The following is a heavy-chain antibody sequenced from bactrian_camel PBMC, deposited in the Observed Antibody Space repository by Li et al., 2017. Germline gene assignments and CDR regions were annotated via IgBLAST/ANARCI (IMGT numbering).Heavy chain of an antibody. Sequence: HVQLVESGGGSVQAGGSLRLSCAASVDDMRRYQMGWFRQAAGKEREGIAFFDIYGSTTYAESEKGRFTISKANAETTLYLHMSSLQPEDTALYYCAARLAESVAGTWYLDHLVFEDWGRGTQVTVS. D-gene: IGHD7*01. CDR2: FDIYGST. J-gene: IGHJ4*01. V-gene: IGHV3S68*01. CDR1: VDDMRRYQ. CDR3: AARLAESVAGTWYLDHLVFED.